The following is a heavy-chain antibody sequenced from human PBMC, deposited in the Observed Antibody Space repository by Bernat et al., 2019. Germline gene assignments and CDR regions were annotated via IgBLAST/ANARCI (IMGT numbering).Heavy chain of an antibody. J-gene: IGHJ6*02. CDR2: ISGSGGRT. D-gene: IGHD1-26*01. CDR3: AKDLLVGAHLRSGMDV. CDR1: GFTFSSYA. V-gene: IGHV3-23*01. Sequence: EVQLLESGGGLVQPGGSLRLSCAASGFTFSSYAMSWVRQAPGKGLEGVSAISGSGGRTYYADSVQGRFTISRDNSKNTLYLQMNSLRAEDTAVYYCAKDLLVGAHLRSGMDVWGQGTTVTVSS.